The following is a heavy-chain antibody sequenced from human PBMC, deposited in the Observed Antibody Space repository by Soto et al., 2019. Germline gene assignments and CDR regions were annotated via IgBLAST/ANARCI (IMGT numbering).Heavy chain of an antibody. CDR1: GYTFTTYY. V-gene: IGHV1-46*01. J-gene: IGHJ4*02. D-gene: IGHD3-3*01. CDR2: INPSASNT. Sequence: QVQLVQSGAEVKKPGASVKVSCKASGYTFTTYYIHWVRQAPGQGLEWMGIINPSASNTRYAQKFQGSVTMTRDTSTSTVYMELSSLRSEDTAVYYCARAQSGFDFDYWGQGTLVTVSS. CDR3: ARAQSGFDFDY.